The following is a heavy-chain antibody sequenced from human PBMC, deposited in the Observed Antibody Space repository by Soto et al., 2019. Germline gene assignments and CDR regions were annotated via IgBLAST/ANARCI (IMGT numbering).Heavy chain of an antibody. CDR1: GYSFTNYY. CDR3: ARDGAMMGSYYLDY. Sequence: QMQLVQSGAEVKKPGASVKVSCKASGYSFTNYYMHWVRQAPGQGLEWMGIINPSGGTTRYARKFQGRITMTSDTSTSTVYMEVSSLSSEDTAVYYCARDGAMMGSYYLDYWGQGTLVTVSS. D-gene: IGHD3-22*01. CDR2: INPSGGTT. J-gene: IGHJ4*02. V-gene: IGHV1-46*01.